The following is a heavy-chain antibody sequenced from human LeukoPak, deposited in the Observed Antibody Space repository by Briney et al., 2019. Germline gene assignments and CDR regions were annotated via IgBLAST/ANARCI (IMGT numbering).Heavy chain of an antibody. CDR2: ISAYNGNT. Sequence: GASVKVSCKASGYTFTIYGISWVRQAPGQGLEWMGWISAYNGNTNYAQELQGRVTMTTDTSTSTAYMELRSLRSDDTAVYYCARDLQIYDSSGYYHYWGQGTLVTVSS. J-gene: IGHJ4*02. CDR3: ARDLQIYDSSGYYHY. CDR1: GYTFTIYG. D-gene: IGHD3-22*01. V-gene: IGHV1-18*01.